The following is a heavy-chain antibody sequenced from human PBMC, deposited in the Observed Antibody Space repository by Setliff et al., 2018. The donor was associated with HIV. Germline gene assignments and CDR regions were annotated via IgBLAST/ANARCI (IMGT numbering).Heavy chain of an antibody. D-gene: IGHD3-10*01. J-gene: IGHJ4*02. CDR3: VSRSRHMVRGYYFDY. CDR2: IHPNSGVT. Sequence: ASVKVSCKASGYTFTGYYMHWVRQAPGQGLEWMGWIHPNSGVTNSAQKFQGRVTMTRDTSISTVHMELTSLRSDDSAVYYCVSRSRHMVRGYYFDYWGQGALVTVSS. V-gene: IGHV1-2*02. CDR1: GYTFTGYY.